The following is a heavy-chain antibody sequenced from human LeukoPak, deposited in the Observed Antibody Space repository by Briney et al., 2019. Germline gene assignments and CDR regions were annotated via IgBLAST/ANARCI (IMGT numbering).Heavy chain of an antibody. CDR3: AREDHSSGWSRPFDY. CDR2: ISYDGSNK. D-gene: IGHD6-19*01. J-gene: IGHJ4*02. CDR1: GFSFTTYG. Sequence: GGSLRLSCAASGFSFTTYGMHWVRQAPGKGLEWVAVISYDGSNKYYADSVKGRFTISRDNSKNTLYLQMNSLRAEDTAVYYCAREDHSSGWSRPFDYWGQGTLVTVSS. V-gene: IGHV3-30*03.